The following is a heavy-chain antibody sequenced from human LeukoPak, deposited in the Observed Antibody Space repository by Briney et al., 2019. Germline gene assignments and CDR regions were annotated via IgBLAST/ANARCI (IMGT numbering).Heavy chain of an antibody. CDR1: GFTFSNYA. J-gene: IGHJ4*02. V-gene: IGHV3-23*01. D-gene: IGHD3-9*01. Sequence: PGVSLRLSCAASGFTFSNYAMNWVPQAPGKGLEWVSSLSGSGGSTYYADSVKGRFTISRDNSKNTLYLQMNSLRAEDTAVYYCAKVRYVGYYFDTWGQGTLVTVSS. CDR2: LSGSGGST. CDR3: AKVRYVGYYFDT.